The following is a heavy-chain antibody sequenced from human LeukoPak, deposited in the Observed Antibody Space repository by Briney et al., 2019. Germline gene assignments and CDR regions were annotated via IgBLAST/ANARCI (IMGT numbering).Heavy chain of an antibody. CDR3: ARDRTGYCSSTSCYWDWFDP. D-gene: IGHD2-2*01. CDR1: GYTFTSYA. V-gene: IGHV7-4-1*02. J-gene: IGHJ5*02. Sequence: ASVKVSCKASGYTFTSYAMNWVRQAPGQGLEWMGWINTNTRNPTYAQGFTGRFVFSLDTSVSTAYLQISSLKAEDTAVYYCARDRTGYCSSTSCYWDWFDPWGQGTLVTVSS. CDR2: INTNTRNP.